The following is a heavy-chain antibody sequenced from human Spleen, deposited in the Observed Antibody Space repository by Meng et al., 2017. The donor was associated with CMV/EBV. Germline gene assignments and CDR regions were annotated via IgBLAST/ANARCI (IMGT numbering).Heavy chain of an antibody. D-gene: IGHD3-22*01. V-gene: IGHV1-2*02. CDR2: INPNSGGT. CDR1: FTGYY. J-gene: IGHJ6*02. Sequence: FTGYYMHWVRQAPGQGLEWMGWINPNSGGTNYAQKFQGRVTMTRDTSISTAYMELSRLRSDDTAVYYCARNHYYDSSGYYYYYGMDVWGQGTTVTVSS. CDR3: ARNHYYDSSGYYYYYGMDV.